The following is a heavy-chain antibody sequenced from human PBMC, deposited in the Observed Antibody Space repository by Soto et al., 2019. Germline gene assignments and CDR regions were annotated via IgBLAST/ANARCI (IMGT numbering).Heavy chain of an antibody. CDR3: AKDLQFSGWLSAQTFDY. J-gene: IGHJ4*02. CDR1: GDSVSSNSAA. Sequence: PSQTLSLTCAISGDSVSSNSAAWNWIRQSPSRGLEWLGRTYYRSKWYNDYAVSVKSRITINPDTSKNQFSLQMNSVTPEDTAVYYCAKDLQFSGWLSAQTFDYWGQGTQVTVSS. CDR2: TYYRSKWYN. D-gene: IGHD6-19*01. V-gene: IGHV6-1*01.